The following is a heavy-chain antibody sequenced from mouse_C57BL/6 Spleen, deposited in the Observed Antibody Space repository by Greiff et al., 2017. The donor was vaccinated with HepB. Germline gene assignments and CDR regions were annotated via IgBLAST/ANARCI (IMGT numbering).Heavy chain of an antibody. D-gene: IGHD2-2*01. Sequence: QVQLQQPGTELVKPGASVKLSCKASGYTFTSYWMHWVKQRPGQGLEWIGNINPNNGGTNYNEKFKSKATLTVDKSSSTAYMQLSSLTSEDSAVYYCERAGAYYGYAAWFAYWGQGTLVTVSA. CDR2: INPNNGGT. J-gene: IGHJ3*01. V-gene: IGHV1-53*01. CDR1: GYTFTSYW. CDR3: ERAGAYYGYAAWFAY.